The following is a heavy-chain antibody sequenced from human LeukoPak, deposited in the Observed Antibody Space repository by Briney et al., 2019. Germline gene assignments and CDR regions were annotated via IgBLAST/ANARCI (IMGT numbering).Heavy chain of an antibody. D-gene: IGHD6-13*01. J-gene: IGHJ4*02. Sequence: PSETLSLTCAVYGGSFSGYYWSWIRQPPGKGLEWIGEINHSGSTNYNPSLKSRVTISVDTSKNQFSLKLSSVTAADTAVYYCARRTIAAAGPAGYWGQGTLVTVSS. CDR2: INHSGST. V-gene: IGHV4-34*01. CDR1: GGSFSGYY. CDR3: ARRTIAAAGPAGY.